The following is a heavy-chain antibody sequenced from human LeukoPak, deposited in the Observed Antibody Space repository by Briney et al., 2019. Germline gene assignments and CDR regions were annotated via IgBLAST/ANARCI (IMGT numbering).Heavy chain of an antibody. CDR2: VNPNSGNT. CDR1: GYTFTSYD. CDR3: ARGLRGLRYFDWLLSTYYYYMDV. Sequence: ASVRVSCKASGYTFTSYDINWVRQATGQGLEWMGWVNPNSGNTGYAQKFQGRVTMTRNTSISTAYMELSSLRSEDTAVYYCARGLRGLRYFDWLLSTYYYYMDVWGKGTTVTISS. V-gene: IGHV1-8*01. J-gene: IGHJ6*03. D-gene: IGHD3-9*01.